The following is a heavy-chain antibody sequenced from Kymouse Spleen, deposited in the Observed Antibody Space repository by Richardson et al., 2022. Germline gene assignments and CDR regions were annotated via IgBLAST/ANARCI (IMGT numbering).Heavy chain of an antibody. J-gene: IGHJ4*02. CDR1: GGSFSGYY. V-gene: IGHV4-34*01. D-gene: IGHD2-2*02. Sequence: QVQLQQWGAGLLKPSETLSLTCAVYGGSFSGYYWSWIRQPPGKGLEWIGEINHSGSTNYNPSLKSRVTISVDTSKNQFSLKLSSVTAADTAVYYCASYVPATAHFDYWGQGTLVTVSS. CDR2: INHSGST. CDR3: ASYVPATAHFDY.